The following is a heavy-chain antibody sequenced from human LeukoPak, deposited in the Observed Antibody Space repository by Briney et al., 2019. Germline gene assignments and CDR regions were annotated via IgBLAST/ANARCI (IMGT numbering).Heavy chain of an antibody. J-gene: IGHJ4*02. Sequence: SETLSLTCAVYGGSFSGYYWSWIRQPPGKGLEWIGEINHSGSTNYNPSLKSRVTISVDTSKNQFSLKLTSVTAAATAVYYCARGPYGSGSYYWGQGTLVTVSS. CDR3: ARGPYGSGSYY. D-gene: IGHD3-10*01. V-gene: IGHV4-34*01. CDR1: GGSFSGYY. CDR2: INHSGST.